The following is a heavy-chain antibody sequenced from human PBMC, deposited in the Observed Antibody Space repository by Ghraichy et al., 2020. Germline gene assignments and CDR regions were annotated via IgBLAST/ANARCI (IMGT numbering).Heavy chain of an antibody. D-gene: IGHD3-3*01. J-gene: IGHJ6*02. V-gene: IGHV4-61*01. CDR2: IYYSGST. CDR1: GGSVSSGSYY. CDR3: ARSFGQRVDYYYYGMDV. Sequence: SETLSLTCTVSGGSVSSGSYYWSWIRQPPGKGLEWIGYIYYSGSTNYNPSLKSRVTISVDTSKNQFSLKLSSVTAADTAVYYCARSFGQRVDYYYYGMDVWGQGTTVTVSS.